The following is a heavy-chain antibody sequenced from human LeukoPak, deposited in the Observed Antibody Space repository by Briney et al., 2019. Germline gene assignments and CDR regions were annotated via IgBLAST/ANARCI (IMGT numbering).Heavy chain of an antibody. D-gene: IGHD1-26*01. CDR2: ISSSSSTI. CDR3: ARVGAIVGATIPARL. Sequence: GGSLRLSCAASGFTFSSYSMNWVRQAPGKGLEWVSYISSSSSTIYYADSVKGRFTISRDNAKNSLYLQMNSLRAEDTAVYYCARVGAIVGATIPARLWGQGTLVTVSS. J-gene: IGHJ4*02. V-gene: IGHV3-48*04. CDR1: GFTFSSYS.